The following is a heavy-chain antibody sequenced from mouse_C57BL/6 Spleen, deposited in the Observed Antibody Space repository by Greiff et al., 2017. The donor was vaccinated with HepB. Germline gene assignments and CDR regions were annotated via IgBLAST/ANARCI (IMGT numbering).Heavy chain of an antibody. CDR2: IWSGGST. V-gene: IGHV2-2*01. CDR3: AREGDYYGSSYDV. CDR1: GFSLTSYG. D-gene: IGHD1-1*01. J-gene: IGHJ1*03. Sequence: VQLQQSGPGLVQPSQSLSITCTVSGFSLTSYGVHWVRQSPGKGLEWLGVIWSGGSTDYNAAFISRLSISKDNSKSQVFFKMNSLQADDTAIYYCAREGDYYGSSYDVWGTGTTVTVSS.